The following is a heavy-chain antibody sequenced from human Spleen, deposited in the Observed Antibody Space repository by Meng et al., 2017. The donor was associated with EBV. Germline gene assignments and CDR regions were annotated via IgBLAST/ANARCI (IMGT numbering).Heavy chain of an antibody. J-gene: IGHJ4*02. D-gene: IGHD3-22*01. CDR2: IYHSGST. CDR3: ARDYYGYNYFDY. CDR1: GYAIGSSHW. Sequence: PRGSGPGLVQPSGTLSLTCAVSGYAIGSSHWWSWVRQTPGKGLEWIGKIYHSGSTNYNPSLKSRVTISVDKSKSQFSLKLTSVTAADTAVYYCARDYYGYNYFDYWGQGTLVTVSS. V-gene: IGHV4-4*02.